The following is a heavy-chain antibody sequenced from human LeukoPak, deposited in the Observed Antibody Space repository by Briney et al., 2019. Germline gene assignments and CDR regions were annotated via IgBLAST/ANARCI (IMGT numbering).Heavy chain of an antibody. CDR1: GGSISDYY. Sequence: SETLSLTCAVYGGSISDYYYNWIRQAPGKGLEWIGNIYYSGKSNYSPSLKSRVTMSIDTTKNQVSLRLTSVTVADTAVYYCARVDSSNYWGQGTLVTVSS. J-gene: IGHJ4*02. D-gene: IGHD6-19*01. CDR2: IYYSGKS. V-gene: IGHV4-59*01. CDR3: ARVDSSNY.